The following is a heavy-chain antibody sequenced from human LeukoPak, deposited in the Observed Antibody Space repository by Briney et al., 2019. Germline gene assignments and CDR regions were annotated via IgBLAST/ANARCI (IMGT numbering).Heavy chain of an antibody. Sequence: GGSLRLSCAASGFTFSSYGMHWVRQAPGKGLEWVAVIWYDGSNKYYADSVKGRFTISRDNSKNTLYLQMNSLRGEDTAVYYCARWDCSGTRCDATKYNFYYMDVWGKGTTVTVSS. CDR3: ARWDCSGTRCDATKYNFYYMDV. CDR1: GFTFSSYG. V-gene: IGHV3-33*01. J-gene: IGHJ6*03. D-gene: IGHD2-2*01. CDR2: IWYDGSNK.